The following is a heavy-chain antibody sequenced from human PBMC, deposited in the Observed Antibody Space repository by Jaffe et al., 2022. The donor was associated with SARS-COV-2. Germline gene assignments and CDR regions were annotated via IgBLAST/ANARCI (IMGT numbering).Heavy chain of an antibody. D-gene: IGHD3-22*01. CDR2: ISAYSGDT. J-gene: IGHJ4*02. CDR3: ARDQFDYLESSDEGGGFDY. Sequence: QVQLVQSGAEVKKPGASVKVSCRAFGYTFATYGINWVRQAPGQGLEWMGWISAYSGDTRYAEKFQGRVTMTTDPSLKTAYMDLRSLRSDDTAVYYCARDQFDYLESSDEGGGFDYWGQGVRVTVSS. CDR1: GYTFATYG. V-gene: IGHV1-18*01.